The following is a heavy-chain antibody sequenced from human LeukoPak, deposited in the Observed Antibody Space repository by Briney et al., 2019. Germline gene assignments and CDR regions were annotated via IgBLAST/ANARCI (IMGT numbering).Heavy chain of an antibody. CDR1: VFVFGDYG. CDR2: VRNDGSDK. CDR3: AKHYYGSGSQKYYFDY. Sequence: GGSLRLSCAASVFVFGDYGMHLVRQAPGKALEWVTMVRNDGSDKYYADSVKGRFTISRDNSKNTLYLQMNSLRPEDTAVYYCAKHYYGSGSQKYYFDYWGQGTLVTVSS. D-gene: IGHD3-10*01. J-gene: IGHJ4*02. V-gene: IGHV3-30*02.